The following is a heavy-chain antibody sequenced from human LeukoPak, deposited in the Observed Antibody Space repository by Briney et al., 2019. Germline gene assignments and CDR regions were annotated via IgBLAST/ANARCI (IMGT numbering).Heavy chain of an antibody. CDR3: IRDFRSADL. J-gene: IGHJ5*02. V-gene: IGHV3-74*01. CDR1: GFTFSSYW. Sequence: GGSLRLSCAASGFTFSSYWMSWVRQPPGKGLVWVSRIYVDGRTTNYADSVKSRFTISRDNAKNTVYLEMNSLSVEDTATYYCIRDFRSADLWGQGTLVTVTS. CDR2: IYVDGRTT.